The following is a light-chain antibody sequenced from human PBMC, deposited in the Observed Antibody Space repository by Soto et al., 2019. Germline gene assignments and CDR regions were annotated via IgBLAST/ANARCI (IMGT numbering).Light chain of an antibody. CDR3: QHHHN. CDR1: QSVSID. CDR2: DAS. V-gene: IGKV3-11*01. J-gene: IGKJ3*01. Sequence: EVVLTQSPATLSLSPGDRATLSCRASQSVSIDFAWYQQKPGQAPRLLIYDASNRATGIPARFSGSGSGTDFSLTSSSLGPEDFAVYYCQHHHNFGPGTKVDI.